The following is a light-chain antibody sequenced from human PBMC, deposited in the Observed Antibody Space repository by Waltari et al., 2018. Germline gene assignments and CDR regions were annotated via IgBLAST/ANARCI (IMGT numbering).Light chain of an antibody. CDR1: QRVHVE. J-gene: IGKJ1*01. CDR2: GTF. Sequence: EIVMTQPPATLSASPGETVTLSCRVSQRVHVELAWYHQQPGQTPRLLVFGTFTRATGVPARFSGSGSGAVFTLTISGLQSEDCGVYYCQQYIDWPRTFGQGTRVEIK. CDR3: QQYIDWPRT. V-gene: IGKV3-15*01.